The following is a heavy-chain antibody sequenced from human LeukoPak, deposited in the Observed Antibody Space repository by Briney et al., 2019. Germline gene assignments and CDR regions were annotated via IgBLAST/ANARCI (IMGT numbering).Heavy chain of an antibody. CDR2: TYYRSKWYN. J-gene: IGHJ6*02. Sequence: SQTLSLTCAISGDSVSSNSAAWNWIRQSPSRGLEWLGRTYYRSKWYNDYAVSVKSRITINPDTSKNQFSLKLRSVTAADTAVYYCARDRTDYYGMDVWGQGTTVTVSS. CDR3: ARDRTDYYGMDV. CDR1: GDSVSSNSAA. V-gene: IGHV6-1*01.